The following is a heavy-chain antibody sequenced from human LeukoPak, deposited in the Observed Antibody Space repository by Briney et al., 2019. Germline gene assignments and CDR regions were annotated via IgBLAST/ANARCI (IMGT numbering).Heavy chain of an antibody. CDR3: ARVAYCGGDCYLDDY. CDR1: GYTFTGYY. D-gene: IGHD2-21*02. J-gene: IGHJ4*02. V-gene: IGHV1-2*02. Sequence: ASVKVSCKASGYTFTGYYMHWVRQAPGQGLEWMGWINPNSGGTNYAQKFQGRVTMTRDTSISTAYMELSRLRSDDTAVYYCARVAYCGGDCYLDDYWGQGTLVTVSS. CDR2: INPNSGGT.